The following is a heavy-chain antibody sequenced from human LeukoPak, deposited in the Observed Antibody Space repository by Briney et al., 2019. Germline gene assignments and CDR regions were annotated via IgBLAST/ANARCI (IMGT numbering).Heavy chain of an antibody. CDR3: ARDGVGTAFDL. Sequence: GGSLRLSCAASGFTFHYSGMHWVRQPPGKGLEWVAVVSYDGSGENYADSVNGRFTISRDNSKNTLYLQMNSLRAEDTAVFYCARDGVGTAFDLWGQGTMVTVSS. V-gene: IGHV3-30*05. CDR2: VSYDGSGE. CDR1: GFTFHYSG. J-gene: IGHJ3*01. D-gene: IGHD6-13*01.